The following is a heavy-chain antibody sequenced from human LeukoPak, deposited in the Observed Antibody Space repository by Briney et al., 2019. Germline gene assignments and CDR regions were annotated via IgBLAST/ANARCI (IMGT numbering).Heavy chain of an antibody. D-gene: IGHD3-22*01. CDR3: ACEGYSHGSSGYLGSDAFDI. Sequence: PGGSLRLSCAASGFTFSTYVIHWVRQAPGKGLEWVACIRYDESNTYYEDSVKGRFTISRDNSKNTLYLQMNSLTAEDTAVYYCACEGYSHGSSGYLGSDAFDIWGQGTMVTVSS. CDR2: IRYDESNT. V-gene: IGHV3-30*02. CDR1: GFTFSTYV. J-gene: IGHJ3*02.